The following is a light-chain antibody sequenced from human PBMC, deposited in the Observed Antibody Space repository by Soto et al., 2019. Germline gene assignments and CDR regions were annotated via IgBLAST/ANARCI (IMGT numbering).Light chain of an antibody. CDR1: SSDVGGYNY. CDR2: EVS. CDR3: RSYTISSTYV. Sequence: QSVLTQPASVSGSPGQSLTISCTGTSSDVGGYNYVSWYQQHPGKAPKLIIYEVSNRPSGVSNRFSGSKSGNTASLTISGLQADDEADYYFRSYTISSTYVLGTGTKPTVL. V-gene: IGLV2-14*01. J-gene: IGLJ1*01.